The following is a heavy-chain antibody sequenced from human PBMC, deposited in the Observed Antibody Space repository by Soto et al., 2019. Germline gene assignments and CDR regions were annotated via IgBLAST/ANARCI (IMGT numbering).Heavy chain of an antibody. V-gene: IGHV3-66*01. CDR2: INRVGSI. CDR1: GFTVSRKY. D-gene: IGHD2-15*01. J-gene: IGHJ6*04. Sequence: EVQLVESGGGLVQPGWSLRLSCAASGFTVSRKYMSWVRQAPGKGLEWVSLINRVGSIAYADSVKGRFTISRDNSENTLYLQMRALGVADTAVCYCTRDDVHWSGGTCDGIPMDVWGRGNTVTVSS. CDR3: TRDDVHWSGGTCDGIPMDV.